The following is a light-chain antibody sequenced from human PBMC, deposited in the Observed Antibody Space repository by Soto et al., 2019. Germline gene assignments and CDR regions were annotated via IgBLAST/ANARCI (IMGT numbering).Light chain of an antibody. Sequence: DIQMTQSPSTLSASVGDRVSISCRASQSVSVWVAWYQQKPGAAPKLLIYDAFTVDTGVPSRFSGSGSGTEFTLTINSLQPEDFANYYCQQYDGFSRTFGQGTKVDIK. CDR1: QSVSVW. V-gene: IGKV1-5*01. J-gene: IGKJ1*01. CDR3: QQYDGFSRT. CDR2: DAF.